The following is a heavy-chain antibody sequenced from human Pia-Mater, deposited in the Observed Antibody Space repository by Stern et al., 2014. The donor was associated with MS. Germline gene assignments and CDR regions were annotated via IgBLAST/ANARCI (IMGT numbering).Heavy chain of an antibody. V-gene: IGHV4-59*01. D-gene: IGHD1-26*01. J-gene: IGHJ5*01. CDR1: GGSMSSNY. CDR2: IYSDGST. CDR3: ARVTGRGTRQNWFDS. Sequence: QVQLQESGPGLVKPSETVSLTCTVSGGSMSSNYWNWIRQPPGKGLEWIGYIYSDGSTNYNPSLKSRVIISLDTSTNQFSLSLTSVIAADTAVYYCARVTGRGTRQNWFDSWGQGTLVTVSS.